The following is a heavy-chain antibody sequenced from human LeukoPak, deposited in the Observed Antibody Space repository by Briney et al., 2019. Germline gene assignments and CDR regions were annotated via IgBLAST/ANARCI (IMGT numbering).Heavy chain of an antibody. D-gene: IGHD3-22*01. CDR2: MNPSSGNT. CDR3: ARGYDSSGYSNFDY. J-gene: IGHJ4*02. CDR1: GYTFTSYD. Sequence: ASVKVSCKASGYTFTSYDINWVRQATGQGVEWMGWMNPSSGNTGYAQKFQGRVTMTRNTSISTAYMELSSLRSEDTAVYYCARGYDSSGYSNFDYWGQGTLVTVSS. V-gene: IGHV1-8*01.